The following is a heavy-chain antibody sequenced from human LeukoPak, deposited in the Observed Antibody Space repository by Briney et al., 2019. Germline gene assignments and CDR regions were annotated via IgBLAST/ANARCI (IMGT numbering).Heavy chain of an antibody. J-gene: IGHJ4*02. V-gene: IGHV3-7*03. D-gene: IGHD3-3*01. CDR1: GFTFNNYW. CDR3: ARLDRKYYDFWSGPRNFDY. CDR2: IKGDGSQK. Sequence: GESLSLSCAASGFTFNNYWMTWVRQAPGKGLEWVANIKGDGSQKHYVDSVEGRFTISRDNAENSLYLQMNSLRAEDTAVYYCARLDRKYYDFWSGPRNFDYWGQGTLVTVSS.